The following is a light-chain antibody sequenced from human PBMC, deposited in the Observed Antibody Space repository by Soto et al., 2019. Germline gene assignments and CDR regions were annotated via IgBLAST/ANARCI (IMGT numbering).Light chain of an antibody. Sequence: QSALTQPASVSGSPGQSITISCTGTSSDVGGFTYVSWYQQHPGKAPKLMIYDVSNRPSGVSNRFSGSKSGNTASLTISGLQAEDEADYYCSSYTTSRPLVLGTGTKVT. J-gene: IGLJ1*01. V-gene: IGLV2-14*01. CDR2: DVS. CDR3: SSYTTSRPLV. CDR1: SSDVGGFTY.